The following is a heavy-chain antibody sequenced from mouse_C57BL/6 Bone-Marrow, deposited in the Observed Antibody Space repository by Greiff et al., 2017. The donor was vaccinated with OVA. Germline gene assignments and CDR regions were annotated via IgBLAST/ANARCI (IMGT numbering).Heavy chain of an antibody. V-gene: IGHV14-4*01. J-gene: IGHJ1*03. D-gene: IGHD1-1*01. Sequence: VQLKESGAELVRPGASVKLSYTASGFNIKDDYMHWVKQRPEQGLEWIGWIDPENGDTEYASKFQGKATITADTSSNTAYLQLSSLTSEDTAVYYCTKDYYGPYWYFDVWGTGTTVTVSS. CDR2: IDPENGDT. CDR1: GFNIKDDY. CDR3: TKDYYGPYWYFDV.